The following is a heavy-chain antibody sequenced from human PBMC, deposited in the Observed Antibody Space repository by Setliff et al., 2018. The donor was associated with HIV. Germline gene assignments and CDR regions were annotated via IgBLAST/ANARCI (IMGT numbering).Heavy chain of an antibody. Sequence: LSLTCTVSGGSISSYYWSWIRQPPGKGLEWIGYIYYSGSTNYNPSLKSRVTISVDTSKNQFSLNLSSVTAADTAVYYCARDPDYDSSGYWGGAGFDIWGQGTMVTVS. CDR1: GGSISSYY. D-gene: IGHD3-22*01. J-gene: IGHJ3*02. CDR3: ARDPDYDSSGYWGGAGFDI. V-gene: IGHV4-59*01. CDR2: IYYSGST.